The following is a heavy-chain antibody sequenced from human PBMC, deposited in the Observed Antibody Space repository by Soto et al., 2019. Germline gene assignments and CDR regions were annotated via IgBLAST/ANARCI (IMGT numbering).Heavy chain of an antibody. CDR1: GGSMSEYF. Sequence: LTCIVSGGSMSEYFWSWIRQSPGKGLEWIGYIYYLGSTDYNPSLKSRVTISVDTSKRQFSLRRTSVTAADTAVYYGARDGYDGSGSPYLDHWGPGTQVT. D-gene: IGHD3-10*01. J-gene: IGHJ4*02. CDR3: ARDGYDGSGSPYLDH. V-gene: IGHV4-59*01. CDR2: IYYLGST.